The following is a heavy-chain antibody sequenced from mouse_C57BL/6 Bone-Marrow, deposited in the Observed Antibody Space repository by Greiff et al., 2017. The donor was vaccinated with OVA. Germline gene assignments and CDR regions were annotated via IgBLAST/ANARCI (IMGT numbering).Heavy chain of an antibody. V-gene: IGHV7-1*01. J-gene: IGHJ1*03. CDR2: SRNKANDYTT. CDR1: GFTFSDFY. CDR3: ARDAWVYGSSLYWYFDV. Sequence: EVQGVESGGGLVQSGRSLRLSCATSGFTFSDFYMEWVRQAPGKGLEWIAASRNKANDYTTEYSASVKGRFIVSRDTSQSILYLQMNALRAEDTAIYYCARDAWVYGSSLYWYFDVWGTGTTVTVSS. D-gene: IGHD1-1*01.